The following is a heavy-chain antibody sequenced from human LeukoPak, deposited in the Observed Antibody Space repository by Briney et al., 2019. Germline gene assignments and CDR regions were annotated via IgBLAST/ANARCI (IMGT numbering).Heavy chain of an antibody. V-gene: IGHV3-11*01. CDR2: IGSSGSTI. CDR1: GFTFSDYY. D-gene: IGHD3-22*01. CDR3: ARAGGDYDSSGYYGGGHFDY. J-gene: IGHJ4*02. Sequence: GGSLRLSCAASGFTFSDYYMSWIRQAPGKGLEWVSYIGSSGSTIYYADSVKGRFTISRDNAKNSLYLQMNSLRAEDTAVYYCARAGGDYDSSGYYGGGHFDYWGQGTLVTVSS.